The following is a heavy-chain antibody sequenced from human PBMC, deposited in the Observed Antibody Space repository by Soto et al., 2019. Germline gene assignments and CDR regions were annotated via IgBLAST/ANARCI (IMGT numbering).Heavy chain of an antibody. D-gene: IGHD3-10*01. V-gene: IGHV4-39*01. CDR3: ARHIRGVIYYYYGMDV. CDR2: IYYSGST. CDR1: GGSISSSSYY. Sequence: SETLSLTCTVSGGSISSSSYYWGWIRQPPGKGLEWIGSIYYSGSTYYNPSLKSRVTISVDTSKNQFSLKLSSVTAADTAVYYXARHIRGVIYYYYGMDVWGPGTTVTVSS. J-gene: IGHJ6*02.